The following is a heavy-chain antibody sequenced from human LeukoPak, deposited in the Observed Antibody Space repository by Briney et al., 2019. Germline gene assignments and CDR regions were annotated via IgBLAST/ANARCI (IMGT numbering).Heavy chain of an antibody. D-gene: IGHD1-1*01. CDR3: ARCSTPHWIFDAFDI. Sequence: ASVKVSCKASGYTFTGHYMNWVRQALGQGPEWMGWINPNSGGTNYAQKFQGRVTMTRDTSISTAYMELSGLRSDDTAVYYCARCSTPHWIFDAFDIWGQGTMVTVSS. CDR1: GYTFTGHY. CDR2: INPNSGGT. V-gene: IGHV1-2*02. J-gene: IGHJ3*02.